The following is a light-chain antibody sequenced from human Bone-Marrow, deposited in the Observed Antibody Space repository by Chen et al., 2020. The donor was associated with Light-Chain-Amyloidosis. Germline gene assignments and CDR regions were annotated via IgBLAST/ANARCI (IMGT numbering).Light chain of an antibody. Sequence: SYELTQPPSVSVSPGQTARITCSGDDLPTRYAYWYQQKPGQAPVLVIHRDTVRPSGISERFSGASSGTTATLTISGVQAEDEAAYHCQSADRRGTKEALFGGGTKLTVL. J-gene: IGLJ2*01. CDR2: RDT. V-gene: IGLV3-25*03. CDR1: DLPTRY. CDR3: QSADRRGTKEAL.